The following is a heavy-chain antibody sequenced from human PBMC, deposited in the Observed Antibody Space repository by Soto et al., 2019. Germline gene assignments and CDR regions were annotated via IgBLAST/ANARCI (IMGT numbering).Heavy chain of an antibody. CDR1: GFSLTTSGMC. CDR2: IDWNDDK. Sequence: GSGPTLVNPTQTVTLTCTFSGFSLTTSGMCVSWIRQPPGKALEWLALIDWNDDKYYSTSLQTRLTISKDTSENQVVLTMTNMDPVDTATYFCARDRYVSGSYDLEYWGLGTLVTVSS. D-gene: IGHD3-10*01. CDR3: ARDRYVSGSYDLEY. V-gene: IGHV2-70*01. J-gene: IGHJ4*02.